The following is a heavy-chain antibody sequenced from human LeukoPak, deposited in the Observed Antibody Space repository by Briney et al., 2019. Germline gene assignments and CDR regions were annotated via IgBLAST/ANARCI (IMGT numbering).Heavy chain of an antibody. CDR1: GFTFSSYS. J-gene: IGHJ4*02. CDR3: ARDNDLLRYFDWPLDY. CDR2: ISSSSSYI. V-gene: IGHV3-21*01. D-gene: IGHD3-9*01. Sequence: PGGSLRLSCAASGFTFSSYSMNWVRQAPGKGLEWVSSISSSSSYIYYADSVKGRFTISRDNAKNSLYLQMYSLRAEDTAVYYCARDNDLLRYFDWPLDYWGQGTLVTVSS.